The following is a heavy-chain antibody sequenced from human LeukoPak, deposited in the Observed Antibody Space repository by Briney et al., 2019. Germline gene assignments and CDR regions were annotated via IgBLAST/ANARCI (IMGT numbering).Heavy chain of an antibody. Sequence: ASVKVSCKASGYTFTSYDINWVRQATGQGPEWMGWMNPNSGNTGYAQKFQGRVTMTRNTSISTAYMELSSLRSEDTAVYYCARGSSSSWYRPHYYMDVWGKGTTVTISS. J-gene: IGHJ6*03. CDR2: MNPNSGNT. V-gene: IGHV1-8*01. CDR3: ARGSSSSWYRPHYYMDV. D-gene: IGHD6-13*01. CDR1: GYTFTSYD.